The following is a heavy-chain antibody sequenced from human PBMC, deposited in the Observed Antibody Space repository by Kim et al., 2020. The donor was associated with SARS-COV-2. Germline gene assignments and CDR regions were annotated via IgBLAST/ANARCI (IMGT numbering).Heavy chain of an antibody. J-gene: IGHJ4*02. V-gene: IGHV4-59*09. Sequence: YSGGPNSNPALRARVTISVDTSKNQFSLKLNSVTAADTAVYYCAKGRVPFYWGQGTLVTVSS. CDR2: YSGGP. CDR3: AKGRVPFY.